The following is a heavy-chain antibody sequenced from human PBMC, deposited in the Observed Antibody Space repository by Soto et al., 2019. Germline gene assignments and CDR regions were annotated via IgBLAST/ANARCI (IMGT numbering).Heavy chain of an antibody. D-gene: IGHD5-12*01. CDR3: ARGRGVDIVATIGFPYYYYGMDV. Sequence: SETLSLTCAVYGGSFSGYYWSWIRQPPGKGLEWIGEINHSGSTNYNPSLKSRVTISVDTSKNQFSLKLSSVTAADTAVYYCARGRGVDIVATIGFPYYYYGMDVWGQGTTVTV. CDR2: INHSGST. V-gene: IGHV4-34*01. CDR1: GGSFSGYY. J-gene: IGHJ6*02.